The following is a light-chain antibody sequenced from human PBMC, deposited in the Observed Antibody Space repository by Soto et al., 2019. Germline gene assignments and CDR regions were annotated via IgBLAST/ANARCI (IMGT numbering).Light chain of an antibody. CDR2: KAS. J-gene: IGKJ1*01. CDR1: QSFSSW. Sequence: DIQMTQSPSTLSASVGDRVTITCRASQSFSSWLAWYQQKPGKAPKLLIYKASSLESGVPSRFSGSGSGTEFTLTISSLQPDDFATYYCQQYNSYLWTFGQGTKVDI. V-gene: IGKV1-5*03. CDR3: QQYNSYLWT.